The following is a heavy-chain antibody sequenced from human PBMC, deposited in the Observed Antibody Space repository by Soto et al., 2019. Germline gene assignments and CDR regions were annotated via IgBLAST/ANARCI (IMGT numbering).Heavy chain of an antibody. Sequence: EVHLVESGGGLVKPGGSLRLSCAASGFIFSTYSINWVRQAPGKGLEWVSSISSGSDYIYYADSVKGRFTISRDNSKNHLLLERNSLRGEDTAQDYCARVSRDYGGGGVIDYWGQGTLVTVSS. D-gene: IGHD4-17*01. CDR1: GFIFSTYS. V-gene: IGHV3-21*01. CDR2: ISSGSDYI. CDR3: ARVSRDYGGGGVIDY. J-gene: IGHJ4*02.